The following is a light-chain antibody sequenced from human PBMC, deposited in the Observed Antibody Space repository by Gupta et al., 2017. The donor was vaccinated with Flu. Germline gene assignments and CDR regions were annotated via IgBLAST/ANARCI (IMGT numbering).Light chain of an antibody. CDR2: DNK. J-gene: IGLJ1*01. Sequence: QSVLTQPPSVSGAPGQGITISCAGPSSNIGANMVVHWYQQLPGTTPRLIIYDNKNRPSGVPDRFSGSKSGTTASLAITALQAEDEATYYCQSFDTGLSGYVFGTGTKVFVL. CDR1: SSNIGANMV. V-gene: IGLV1-40*01. CDR3: QSFDTGLSGYV.